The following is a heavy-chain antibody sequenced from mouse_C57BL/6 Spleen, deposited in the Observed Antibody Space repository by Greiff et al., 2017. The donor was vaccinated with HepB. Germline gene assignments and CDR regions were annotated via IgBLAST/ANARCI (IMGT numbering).Heavy chain of an antibody. Sequence: VQLQQPGAELVKPGASVKLSCKASGYTFTSYWMHWVKQRPGQGLEWIGMIHPNSGSTNYNEKFKSKATLTVDKSSSTAYMQLSSLTSEDSAVYYCARSGPYYGSSYWYFDVWGTGTTVTVSS. J-gene: IGHJ1*03. CDR1: GYTFTSYW. V-gene: IGHV1-64*01. D-gene: IGHD1-1*01. CDR3: ARSGPYYGSSYWYFDV. CDR2: IHPNSGST.